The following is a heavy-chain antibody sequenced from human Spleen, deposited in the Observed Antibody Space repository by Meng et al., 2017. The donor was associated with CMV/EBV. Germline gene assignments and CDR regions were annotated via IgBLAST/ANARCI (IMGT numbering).Heavy chain of an antibody. J-gene: IGHJ4*02. CDR1: GGSISSSNW. V-gene: IGHV4-4*02. CDR3: ATLGCSSTSCYSDPFDY. D-gene: IGHD2-2*01. Sequence: SETLSLTCAVSGGSISSSNWWSWVRQPPGKGLEWIGEIYHSGSTNYNPSLKSRVTISVDKSKNQFSLKRSSVTAADTAVYYCATLGCSSTSCYSDPFDYWGQGTLVTVSS. CDR2: IYHSGST.